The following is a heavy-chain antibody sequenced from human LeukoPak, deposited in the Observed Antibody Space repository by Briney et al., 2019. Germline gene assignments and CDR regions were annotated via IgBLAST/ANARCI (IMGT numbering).Heavy chain of an antibody. CDR3: ARERMYSGSGSTYPYYDY. CDR1: GFTFSSYW. D-gene: IGHD3-10*01. CDR2: IKPDGSDK. J-gene: IGHJ4*02. V-gene: IGHV3-7*01. Sequence: GGSLRLSCAASGFTFSSYWMSWVRQSPGKGLEWVANIKPDGSDKYFTDSVKGRFTISRDNAEDALYLEMNSLRAEDTAEYFCARERMYSGSGSTYPYYDYWGQGTLVTVSS.